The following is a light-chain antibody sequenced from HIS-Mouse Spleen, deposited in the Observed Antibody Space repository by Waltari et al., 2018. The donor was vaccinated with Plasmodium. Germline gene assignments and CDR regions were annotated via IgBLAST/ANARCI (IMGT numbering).Light chain of an antibody. Sequence: SYELTQPSSVSVSPGQTARITCSGDVLAKKYARWFQQKPGQAPVLVIYKDSERPSGIPGRFSGSSSGTTVTLTISGDQVEDEADYYCYSAADNNRVFGGGTKLTVL. CDR1: VLAKKY. CDR2: KDS. V-gene: IGLV3-27*01. CDR3: YSAADNNRV. J-gene: IGLJ3*02.